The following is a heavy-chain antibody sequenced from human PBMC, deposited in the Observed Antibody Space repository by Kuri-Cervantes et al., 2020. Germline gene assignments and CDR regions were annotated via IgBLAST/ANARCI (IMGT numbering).Heavy chain of an antibody. CDR1: GFTVSSNY. CDR2: IYSGGST. V-gene: IGHV3-66*01. J-gene: IGHJ4*02. CDR3: ARDEVWSDTAMVK. D-gene: IGHD5-18*01. Sequence: GGSLRLSCAASGFTVSSNYMSWVRQAPGKGLGWVSVIYSGGSTYYADSVKGRFTISRDNSKNTLYLQMSSLRAEDTAVYYCARDEVWSDTAMVKWGQGTLVTVSS.